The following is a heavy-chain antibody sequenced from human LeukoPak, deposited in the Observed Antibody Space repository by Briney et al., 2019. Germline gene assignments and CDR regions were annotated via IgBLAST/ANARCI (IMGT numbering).Heavy chain of an antibody. CDR3: ARDWGIVPAAILDY. V-gene: IGHV3-21*01. J-gene: IGHJ4*02. Sequence: AGGSLRLSRAASGFTFSSYSMNWVRQAPGKGLEWVSSISSSSSYIYYADSVKGRFTISRDNAKNSLYLQMNSLRAEDTAVYYCARDWGIVPAAILDYWGQGTLVTVSS. CDR2: ISSSSSYI. CDR1: GFTFSSYS. D-gene: IGHD2-2*01.